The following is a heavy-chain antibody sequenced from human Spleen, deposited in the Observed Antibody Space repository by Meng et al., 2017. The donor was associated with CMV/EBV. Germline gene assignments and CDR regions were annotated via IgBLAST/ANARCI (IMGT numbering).Heavy chain of an antibody. D-gene: IGHD2-8*02. CDR3: ARDGYGGVFDY. Sequence: GESLKISCAASGFTVSSNYMSWVRQAPGKGLEWVSVIYSGGSTYYADSVKGRFTISRDKSKNTLYLQMNSLRAEDTAVYYCARDGYGGVFDYWGQGTLVTVSS. CDR1: GFTVSSNY. V-gene: IGHV3-53*01. J-gene: IGHJ4*02. CDR2: IYSGGST.